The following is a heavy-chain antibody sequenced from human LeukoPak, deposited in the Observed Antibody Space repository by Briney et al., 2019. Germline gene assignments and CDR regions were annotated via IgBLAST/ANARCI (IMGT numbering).Heavy chain of an antibody. CDR2: INPNSGGT. J-gene: IGHJ6*03. V-gene: IGHV1-2*02. D-gene: IGHD3-3*01. CDR3: ARDTYYDFWSGHYYYYMDV. Sequence: AASVTVSCKASGYTFTGYYMHWVRQAPGQGLEWMGWINPNSGGTNYAQKFQGRVTITRDTSISTAYMELSRLRSDDTAVYYCARDTYYDFWSGHYYYYMDVWGKGTTVTVSS. CDR1: GYTFTGYY.